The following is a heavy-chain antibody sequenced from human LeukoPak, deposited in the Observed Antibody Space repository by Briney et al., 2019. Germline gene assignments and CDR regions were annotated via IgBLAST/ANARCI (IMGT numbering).Heavy chain of an antibody. CDR3: ATEVRYYDSSGYYDH. CDR2: INPNSGGT. Sequence: ASVKVSCKASGYTFTGYYMHWVRQAPGQGLEWMGWINPNSGGTNYAQKFQGRVTMTRDTSISTAYMELSRLRSDDTAVYYCATEVRYYDSSGYYDHWGQGTLVTVSS. V-gene: IGHV1-2*02. CDR1: GYTFTGYY. D-gene: IGHD3-22*01. J-gene: IGHJ5*02.